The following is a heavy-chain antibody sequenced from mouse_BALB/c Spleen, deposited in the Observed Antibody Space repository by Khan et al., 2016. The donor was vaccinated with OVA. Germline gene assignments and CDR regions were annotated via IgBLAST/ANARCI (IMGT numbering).Heavy chain of an antibody. CDR3: ARGGSSGPAWFAY. V-gene: IGHV3-6*02. D-gene: IGHD3-1*01. CDR2: IRYDGSN. CDR1: GYSITSGYY. J-gene: IGHJ3*01. Sequence: EVELVESGPGLVKPSQSLSLTCSVTGYSITSGYYWNWIRQFPGNKLEWMGYIRYDGSNNYNPSLKNRISITRDTSKNPFFLKLNSMTTEDTATYYCARGGSSGPAWFAYSGQGTLVTVSA.